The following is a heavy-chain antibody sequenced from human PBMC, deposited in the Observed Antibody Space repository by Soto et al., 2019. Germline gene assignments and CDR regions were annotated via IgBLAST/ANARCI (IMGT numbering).Heavy chain of an antibody. CDR3: ARDGVSVHAFDI. D-gene: IGHD3-16*01. J-gene: IGHJ3*02. CDR2: IYYSGST. V-gene: IGHV4-31*03. Sequence: SETLSLTCTVSGGSISSGGYYWSWIRQHPGKGLEWIGYIYYSGSTYYNPSLKSRVTISVDTSKNQFSLKLSSVTAADTAVYYCARDGVSVHAFDIWGQGTMVTVS. CDR1: GGSISSGGYY.